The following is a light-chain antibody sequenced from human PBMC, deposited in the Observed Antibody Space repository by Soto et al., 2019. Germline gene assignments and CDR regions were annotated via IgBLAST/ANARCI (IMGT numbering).Light chain of an antibody. CDR1: QSVSSSY. Sequence: EIVLTQSPATLSLSPGERATLSCVASQSVSSSYLAWYQQKPCLAPRLLIYDASSRATGIPDRFSGSGYVKDFTLTISSLEPEDFAVYYCQQYGSSPTFGQGTRLEIK. J-gene: IGKJ5*01. CDR2: DAS. CDR3: QQYGSSPT. V-gene: IGKV3D-20*01.